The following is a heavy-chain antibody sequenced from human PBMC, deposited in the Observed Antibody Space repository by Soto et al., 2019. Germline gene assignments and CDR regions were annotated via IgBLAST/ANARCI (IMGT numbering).Heavy chain of an antibody. V-gene: IGHV1-46*01. CDR2: IYPSGGRT. CDR3: ARSGGYSNNYYYFDY. J-gene: IGHJ4*02. D-gene: IGHD6-13*01. CDR1: GYTLTSYY. Sequence: GASVKVSCKTSGYTLTSYYMHWVRQAPGQGLEWMGIIYPSGGRTNYAQKFQGRVTMTRDTSTTTVYMELTSLTSDDTAVYYCARSGGYSNNYYYFDYWGQGTLVTVSS.